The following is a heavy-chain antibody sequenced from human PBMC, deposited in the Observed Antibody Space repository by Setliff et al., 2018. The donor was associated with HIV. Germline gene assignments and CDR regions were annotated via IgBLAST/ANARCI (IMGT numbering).Heavy chain of an antibody. CDR3: VSSQSPQDRAVIIGGL. D-gene: IGHD3-10*01. Sequence: PGGSLRLSCAASGFTFSSFGMHWVRQAPGKGLEWVAVIWYDGTNKNYADSVKGRFTISRDNSKNTVYLQMNSLRPDDTAVYYCVSSQSPQDRAVIIGGLWGQGTQVTVSS. J-gene: IGHJ4*02. CDR1: GFTFSSFG. V-gene: IGHV3-30*02. CDR2: IWYDGTNK.